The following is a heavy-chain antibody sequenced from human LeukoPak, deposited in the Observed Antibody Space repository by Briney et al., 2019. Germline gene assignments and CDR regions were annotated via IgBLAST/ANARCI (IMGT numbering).Heavy chain of an antibody. CDR3: AINDFWSGPYYYYMDV. J-gene: IGHJ6*03. D-gene: IGHD3-3*01. Sequence: SETLSLTCTVSGGSISSGGYYWSWIRQPPGKGLEWIGYIYHSGSTYYNPSLKSRVTISVDRSKNQFSLKLSSVTAADTAVYYCAINDFWSGPYYYYMDVWGKGTTVTVSS. CDR1: GGSISSGGYY. V-gene: IGHV4-30-2*01. CDR2: IYHSGST.